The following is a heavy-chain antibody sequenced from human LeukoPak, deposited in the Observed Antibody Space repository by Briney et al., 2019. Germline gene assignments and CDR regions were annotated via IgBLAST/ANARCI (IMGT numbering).Heavy chain of an antibody. CDR2: IYYSGST. D-gene: IGHD6-13*01. V-gene: IGHV4-61*01. CDR1: GGSISSGSYY. CDR3: ARVGGIAAPD. J-gene: IGHJ4*02. Sequence: PSETLSLTCTVSGGSISSGSYYWSWIRQPPGKGLEWIGYIYYSGSTNYNPSLKSRVTISVDTSKNQFSLKLSSVTAADTAVYYCARVGGIAAPDWGQGTLVTVSS.